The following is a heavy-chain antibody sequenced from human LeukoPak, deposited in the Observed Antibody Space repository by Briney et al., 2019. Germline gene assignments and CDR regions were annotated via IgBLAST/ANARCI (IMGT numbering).Heavy chain of an antibody. D-gene: IGHD2-15*01. CDR3: ARLSGIYCDRGSCFDYFDS. CDR2: INHSGST. Sequence: SETLSLTCAVYGGSFSGYYWSWIRQPPGKGLEWIGEINHSGSTNYNPSLKGRVTVSVDTSKNQFSLRLTSVTAADTAVYYCARLSGIYCDRGSCFDYFDSWGQGTLVTVSS. J-gene: IGHJ5*01. CDR1: GGSFSGYY. V-gene: IGHV4-34*01.